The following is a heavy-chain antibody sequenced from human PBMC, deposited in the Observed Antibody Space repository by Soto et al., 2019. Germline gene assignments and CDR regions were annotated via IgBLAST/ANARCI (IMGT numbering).Heavy chain of an antibody. CDR3: AREAGTRGLWYFDL. Sequence: EVQLVESGGGLVQPGGSLSLSCSGSGFIFSSYSIHWVRQTPGKRLEYVSVLSGGAEATYHTESVKGRFTISRDNSKNMVDLQIDRLTVEDMAVYHCAREAGTRGLWYFDLWGRGTLGTGPS. D-gene: IGHD1-1*01. CDR1: GFIFSSYS. J-gene: IGHJ2*01. CDR2: LSGGAEAT. V-gene: IGHV3-64*07.